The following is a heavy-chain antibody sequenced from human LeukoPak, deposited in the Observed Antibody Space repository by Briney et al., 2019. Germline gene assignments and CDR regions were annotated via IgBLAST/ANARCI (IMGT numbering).Heavy chain of an antibody. CDR3: ARVQPEFSGYEGPRVAFLY. Sequence: ASVKVSCKASGYTFTSYGISWVRQAPGQGLEWMGWINPNSGGTNYAQKFQGRVTMTRDTSISTAYMELSRLRSDDTAVYYCARVQPEFSGYEGPRVAFLYWGQGTLVTVSS. CDR2: INPNSGGT. CDR1: GYTFTSYG. V-gene: IGHV1-2*02. J-gene: IGHJ4*02. D-gene: IGHD5-12*01.